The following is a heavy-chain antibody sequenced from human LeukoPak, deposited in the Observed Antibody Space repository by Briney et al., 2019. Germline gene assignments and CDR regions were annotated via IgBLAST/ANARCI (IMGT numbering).Heavy chain of an antibody. CDR1: GFTFSSYG. J-gene: IGHJ4*02. V-gene: IGHV3-33*06. CDR3: AKHLGAAALTGFDY. CDR2: IWYDGSNK. D-gene: IGHD6-13*01. Sequence: GGSLRLSCAASGFTFSSYGMHWVRQAPGKGLEWVAVIWYDGSNKYYADSVKGRFTISRDNSKNTLYLQMNSLRAEDTAVYYCAKHLGAAALTGFDYWGQGTQVTVSS.